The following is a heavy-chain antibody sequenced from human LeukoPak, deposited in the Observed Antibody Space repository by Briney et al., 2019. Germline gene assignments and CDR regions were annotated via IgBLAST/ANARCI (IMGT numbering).Heavy chain of an antibody. Sequence: PGGSLRLSCAASGFTFSSYWMSWVRQAPGKGLEWVANIKQDGSEKYYVDSVKGRITISRDNAKNSLYLQMNSLRAEDTAVYYCARDGFYCSGGSCYSDYWGQGTLVTVSS. CDR1: GFTFSSYW. J-gene: IGHJ4*02. CDR3: ARDGFYCSGGSCYSDY. D-gene: IGHD2-15*01. CDR2: IKQDGSEK. V-gene: IGHV3-7*01.